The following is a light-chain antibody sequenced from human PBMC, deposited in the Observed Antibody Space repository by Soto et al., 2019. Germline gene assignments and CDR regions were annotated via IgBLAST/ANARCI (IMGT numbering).Light chain of an antibody. J-gene: IGKJ5*01. CDR3: QQYDQWPIT. V-gene: IGKV3-20*01. CDR1: QTVSITY. CDR2: GAS. Sequence: PGESATLSCRASQTVSITYLTWYQQKPGQAPRLLIFGASSRATGIPDRFSGSGSGADFTLTISRLEPEDFAVYYCQQYDQWPITFGQGTRLEIK.